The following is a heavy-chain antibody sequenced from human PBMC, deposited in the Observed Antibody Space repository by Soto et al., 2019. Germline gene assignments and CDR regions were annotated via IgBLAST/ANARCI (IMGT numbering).Heavy chain of an antibody. Sequence: PGGSLRLSCAASGFTFSNYGMSWVRQAPGKGLEWVSAVSDNGGRTRYADSVKGRFTISRDNSQNTLYLQMLSLRADDTAIYYCAKDHFGGIAAPVRPWFDPWGQGTLVTVSS. D-gene: IGHD6-13*01. CDR3: AKDHFGGIAAPVRPWFDP. CDR2: VSDNGGRT. CDR1: GFTFSNYG. J-gene: IGHJ5*02. V-gene: IGHV3-23*01.